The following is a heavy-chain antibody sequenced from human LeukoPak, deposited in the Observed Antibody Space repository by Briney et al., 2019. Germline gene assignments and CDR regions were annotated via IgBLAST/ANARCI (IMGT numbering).Heavy chain of an antibody. CDR1: GYTFTAQY. Sequence: ASVKVSCKASGYTFTAQYMHWVRQAPGQGLEWMGRINPSSGGTNYVQKFQGRVTTTRDTSITTAYMELTSLRSEDTAVYFCARDGGSFSYNMDVWGQGTTVTVSS. CDR2: INPSSGGT. V-gene: IGHV1-2*06. CDR3: ARDGGSFSYNMDV. J-gene: IGHJ6*02. D-gene: IGHD1-26*01.